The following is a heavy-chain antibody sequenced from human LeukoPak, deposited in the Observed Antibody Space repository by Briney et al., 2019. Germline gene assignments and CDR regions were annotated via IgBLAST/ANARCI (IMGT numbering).Heavy chain of an antibody. J-gene: IGHJ3*02. D-gene: IGHD3-9*01. V-gene: IGHV4-34*01. CDR3: ARSLRYDILTGYYAFDI. CDR1: GGSSSGYY. Sequence: PSETLSLTCAVYGGSSSGYYWSWIRQPPGKGLEWIGEINHSGSTNYNPSLKSRVTISVDTSKNQFSLKLSSVTAADTAVYYCARSLRYDILTGYYAFDIWGQGTMVTVSS. CDR2: INHSGST.